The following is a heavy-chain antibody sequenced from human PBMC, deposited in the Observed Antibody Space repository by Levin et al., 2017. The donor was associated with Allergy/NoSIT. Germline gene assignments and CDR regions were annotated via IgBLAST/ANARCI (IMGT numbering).Heavy chain of an antibody. CDR2: MSPNSGDT. V-gene: IGHV1-2*02. Sequence: ASVKVSCKTSGYTFTDYSVHWVRQAPGQGLEWMGWMSPNSGDTKYAQKFQGRVTMSRDTSISTAYMELSSLRSEDTAVYFCARFYDCGNTRCYPRLDYWGQGTLVTVSS. J-gene: IGHJ4*02. CDR1: GYTFTDYS. CDR3: ARFYDCGNTRCYPRLDY. D-gene: IGHD2-2*01.